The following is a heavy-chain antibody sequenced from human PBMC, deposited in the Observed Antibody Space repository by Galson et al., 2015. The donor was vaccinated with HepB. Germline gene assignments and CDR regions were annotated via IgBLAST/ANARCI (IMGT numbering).Heavy chain of an antibody. Sequence: QSGAEVKKPGESLKISCKASGYTFTSYYMHWVRQAPGQGLEWMGIINPSGGSTSYAPKFQGRVTMTRDTSTSTVYMELSSLRSEDTAVYYCARGGYYDSSGYYYCHYWGQGTLVTVSS. CDR3: ARGGYYDSSGYYYCHY. CDR1: GYTFTSYY. V-gene: IGHV1-46*03. J-gene: IGHJ4*02. CDR2: INPSGGST. D-gene: IGHD3-22*01.